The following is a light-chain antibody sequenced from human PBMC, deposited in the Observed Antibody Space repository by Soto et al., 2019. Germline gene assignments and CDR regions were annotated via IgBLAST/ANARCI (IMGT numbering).Light chain of an antibody. J-gene: IGKJ1*01. CDR2: QAS. CDR1: QSISSW. Sequence: DIQMTQSPSTLSASVGDRVTITCRASQSISSWLAWYQQKPGQAPKLLIYQASTLETGVPSRFSGSGSGTEFTLTIRTLQPDDFATYYCQHYTIDSRTFGQGTKVDIK. V-gene: IGKV1-5*03. CDR3: QHYTIDSRT.